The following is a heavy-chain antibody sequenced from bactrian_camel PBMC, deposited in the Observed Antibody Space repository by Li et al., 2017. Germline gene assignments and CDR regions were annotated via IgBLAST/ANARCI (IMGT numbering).Heavy chain of an antibody. Sequence: HVQLVESGGGSVQAGGSLRLSCAVSGYRHCVAWFRQVPGRAREGVASISSPVGTTYYRDDSLKGRFTISRDSAKNTVNLEMYGPEPGDTAMYYCAAHSGTLCSDWTRYRTWGQGTQVTVS. CDR2: ISSPVGTT. D-gene: IGHD7*01. CDR3: AAHSGTLCSDWTRYRT. J-gene: IGHJ4*01. V-gene: IGHV3S61*01. CDR1: GYRHC.